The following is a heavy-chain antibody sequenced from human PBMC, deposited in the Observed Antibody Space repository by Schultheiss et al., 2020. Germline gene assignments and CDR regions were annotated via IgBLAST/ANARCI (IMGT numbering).Heavy chain of an antibody. J-gene: IGHJ4*02. CDR1: GFTFSINA. Sequence: GGSLRLSCAASGFTFSINAMTWVRQAPGKGLEWVAVIWYDGSNKYYADSVKGRFTISRDNSKNTLYLQMNSLRAEDTAVYYCARRHCSSTSCYGTIDYWGQGTLVTVSS. CDR3: ARRHCSSTSCYGTIDY. V-gene: IGHV3-33*08. D-gene: IGHD2-2*01. CDR2: IWYDGSNK.